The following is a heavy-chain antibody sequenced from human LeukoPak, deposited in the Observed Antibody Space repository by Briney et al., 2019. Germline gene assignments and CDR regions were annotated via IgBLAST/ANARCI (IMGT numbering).Heavy chain of an antibody. D-gene: IGHD3-16*01. CDR3: ARPAYTAAYDL. V-gene: IGHV3-7*01. J-gene: IGHJ3*01. CDR2: MKGDGSEI. Sequence: GGSLRLSCAASGFIFSTYWMMWARQAPEKGLEWVANMKGDGSEIHYVDSVKGRFTISRDNAKNSLSLQMNSLRPEDTAVYYCARPAYTAAYDLWGQGTMVTVSS. CDR1: GFIFSTYW.